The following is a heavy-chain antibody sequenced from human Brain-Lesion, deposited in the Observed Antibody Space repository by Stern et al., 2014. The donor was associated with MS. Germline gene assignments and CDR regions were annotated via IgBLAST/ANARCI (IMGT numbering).Heavy chain of an antibody. Sequence: QVHLQESGPGLVKPLQTLSLTCTVSGGSVSSGGYFLNWIRPHPGKGLEWIGHVYYSGSIAYNPSLKSRVTISVDTSKNQFSLRLRSVTAADTAVYYCARNPALWYFDLWGRGTLAAVSS. D-gene: IGHD3-3*02. V-gene: IGHV4-31*03. CDR1: GGSVSSGGYF. CDR3: ARNPALWYFDL. J-gene: IGHJ2*01. CDR2: VYYSGSI.